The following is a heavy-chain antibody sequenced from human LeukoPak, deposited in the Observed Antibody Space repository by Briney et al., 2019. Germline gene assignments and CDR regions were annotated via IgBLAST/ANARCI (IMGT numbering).Heavy chain of an antibody. CDR2: ISGSGGST. V-gene: IGHV3-23*01. Sequence: GGSLRLSCAVSGFTFSSYAMSWVRQAPGMGLEWVSAISGSGGSTYYGDSVKGRFTISRDNSKNTLSLQMNSLRAEDTAVYYCAKGSYGDYHTCNFDYWGQGTLVTVSS. CDR3: AKGSYGDYHTCNFDY. D-gene: IGHD4-17*01. J-gene: IGHJ4*02. CDR1: GFTFSSYA.